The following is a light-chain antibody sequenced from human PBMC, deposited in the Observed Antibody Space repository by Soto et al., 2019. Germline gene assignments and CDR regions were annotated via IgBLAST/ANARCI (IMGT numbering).Light chain of an antibody. J-gene: IGKJ1*01. CDR1: QSVSSN. CDR3: QQYNNWRPWT. V-gene: IGKV3-15*01. Sequence: EIVMTQSPATLSVSPGERATLSCRASQSVSSNLAWYQQKPGQAPRLLIYGASTRATGIPARFSGSGSGTEFTLSVSSLPSEDFAVYYCQQYNNWRPWTFGQGTKVEIK. CDR2: GAS.